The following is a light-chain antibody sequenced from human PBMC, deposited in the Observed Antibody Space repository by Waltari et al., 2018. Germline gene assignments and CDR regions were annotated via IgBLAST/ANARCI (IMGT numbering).Light chain of an antibody. V-gene: IGKV1-5*01. J-gene: IGKJ3*01. CDR3: QQYNSYS. CDR2: DAS. Sequence: DIQMTQSPSTLSASVGDTVTITCRASQSVSSWLAWYQQKAGKAPTVLIYDASDLESGVPSRFSGSGSDTEFTLTISSLQPDDFATYYCQQYNSYSFGPGTKVDIK. CDR1: QSVSSW.